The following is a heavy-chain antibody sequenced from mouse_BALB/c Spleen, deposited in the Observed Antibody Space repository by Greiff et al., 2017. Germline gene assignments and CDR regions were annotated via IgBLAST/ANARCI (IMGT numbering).Heavy chain of an antibody. D-gene: IGHD1-2*01. CDR3: ARFYGSGAMDY. CDR1: GYSITSDYA. V-gene: IGHV3-2*02. CDR2: ISYSGST. Sequence: EVKLVESGPGLVKPSQSLSLTCTVTGYSITSDYAWNWIRQFPGNKLEWMGYISYSGSTSYNPSLKSRISITRDTSKNQFFLQLNSVTTEDTATCYCARFYGSGAMDYWGQGTSVTVSS. J-gene: IGHJ4*01.